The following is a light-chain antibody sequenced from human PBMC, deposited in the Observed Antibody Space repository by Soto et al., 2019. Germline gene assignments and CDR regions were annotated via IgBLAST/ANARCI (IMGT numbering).Light chain of an antibody. Sequence: EIVMTQSPATLSVSPGERATLSCRASQSVSSNLAWYQQKPGQAPRLLIYGASTRATGIPARFSGSGSGTEFTLTISSLQPDDFATYYCQQYNTYSFGQGTRWIS. CDR3: QQYNTYS. J-gene: IGKJ1*01. CDR2: GAS. CDR1: QSVSSN. V-gene: IGKV3-15*01.